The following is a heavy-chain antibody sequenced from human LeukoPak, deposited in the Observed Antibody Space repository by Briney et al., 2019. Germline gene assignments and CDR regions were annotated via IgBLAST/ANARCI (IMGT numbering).Heavy chain of an antibody. CDR3: AKTSVWYLGGYFDY. D-gene: IGHD6-19*01. V-gene: IGHV3-23*01. CDR1: GFTFSSHA. Sequence: GGSLRLSCAASGFTFSSHAMSWVRQAPGKGLEWVLCTTDSGGSTNYADSVKGRFTISRDNSKNTLYLQMSSLRAEDTAVYYCAKTSVWYLGGYFDYWGQGTVVIVSS. J-gene: IGHJ4*02. CDR2: TTDSGGST.